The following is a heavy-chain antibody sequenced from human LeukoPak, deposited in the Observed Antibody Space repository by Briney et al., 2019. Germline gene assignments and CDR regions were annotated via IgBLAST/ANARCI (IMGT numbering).Heavy chain of an antibody. CDR3: AKEVTHDYGGNGFDY. V-gene: IGHV3-9*03. CDR2: ISWNSGSI. D-gene: IGHD4-23*01. J-gene: IGHJ4*02. Sequence: GRSLRLSCAASGFTFDDYAMHWVRQAPGKGLEWVSGISWNSGSIGYADSVKGRFTISRDNAKNSLYLQKNSLRAEDMALYYCAKEVTHDYGGNGFDYWGQGTLVTVSS. CDR1: GFTFDDYA.